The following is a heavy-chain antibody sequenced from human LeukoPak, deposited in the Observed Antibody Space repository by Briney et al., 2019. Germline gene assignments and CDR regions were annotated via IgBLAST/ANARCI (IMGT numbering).Heavy chain of an antibody. D-gene: IGHD2-15*01. CDR2: IYPADSDI. CDR1: GYSFTSYW. CDR3: ATQGYCSGGSCYTWFDP. Sequence: GESLKISCKGSGYSFTSYWIAWVRQMPGKGLEWMGMIYPADSDIRYSPSFQGQVTISADKSISTAYLQWSSLKASDTAMYYCATQGYCSGGSCYTWFDPWGQGTLVTVSS. J-gene: IGHJ5*02. V-gene: IGHV5-51*01.